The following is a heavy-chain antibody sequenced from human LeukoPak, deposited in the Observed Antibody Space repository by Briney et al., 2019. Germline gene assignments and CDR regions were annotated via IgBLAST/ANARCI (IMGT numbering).Heavy chain of an antibody. D-gene: IGHD1-14*01. J-gene: IGHJ5*02. CDR3: ARGRYTNWFDP. CDR1: GYTFTNNY. V-gene: IGHV1-69*13. CDR2: IIPIFGTA. Sequence: ASVKVSCKASGYTFTNNYLHWVRQAPGQGLEWMGGIIPIFGTANYAQKFQGRVTITADESTSTAYMELSSLRSEDTAVYYCARGRYTNWFDPWGQGTLVTVSS.